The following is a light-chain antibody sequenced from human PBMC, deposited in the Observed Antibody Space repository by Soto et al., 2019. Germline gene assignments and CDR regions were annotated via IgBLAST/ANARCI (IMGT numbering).Light chain of an antibody. Sequence: EIVLTQSPGTLSLSPGERATLSCRASHSVRSSYLAWYQQKPGQAPRLLIYGASSRATGIPDRFSGSGSGKDFTLTISRLEPEDFAVYYCQQYGSSPPYTFGQGTKLEIK. CDR1: HSVRSSY. CDR3: QQYGSSPPYT. V-gene: IGKV3-20*01. CDR2: GAS. J-gene: IGKJ2*01.